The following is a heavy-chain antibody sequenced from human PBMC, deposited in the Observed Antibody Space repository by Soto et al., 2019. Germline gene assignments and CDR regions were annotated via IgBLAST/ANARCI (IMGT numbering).Heavy chain of an antibody. D-gene: IGHD6-13*01. CDR3: AKDPYSRTGFDY. Sequence: GGSLRLSCAASGFTFSSYGMHWVRQAPGKGLEWVAVIWYDGSNKYYADSVKGRFTISRDNSKNTLYLQMNSLRAEDTAVYYCAKDPYSRTGFDYWGQGTLVTVSS. CDR1: GFTFSSYG. CDR2: IWYDGSNK. J-gene: IGHJ4*02. V-gene: IGHV3-33*06.